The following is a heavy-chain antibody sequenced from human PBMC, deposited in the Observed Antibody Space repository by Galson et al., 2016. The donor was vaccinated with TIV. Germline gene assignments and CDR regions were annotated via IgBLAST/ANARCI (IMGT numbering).Heavy chain of an antibody. D-gene: IGHD2-21*01. CDR1: GYSFNNYW. Sequence: QSGAEVKKPGESLKISCKGSGYSFNNYWIVWVRQMPGKGLEWMGNIYPGDSDTKYSPSFQGQVTISADRSIATAYLQWSSLRASDTAMYYCARSFVGGDYYPLHFENWGQGSRVTVSS. J-gene: IGHJ4*02. CDR3: ARSFVGGDYYPLHFEN. CDR2: IYPGDSDT. V-gene: IGHV5-51*03.